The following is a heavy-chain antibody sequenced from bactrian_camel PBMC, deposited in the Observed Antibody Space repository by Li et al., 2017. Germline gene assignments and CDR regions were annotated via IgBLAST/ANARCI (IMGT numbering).Heavy chain of an antibody. CDR1: GYTARGRC. J-gene: IGHJ4*01. V-gene: IGHV3S53*01. Sequence: QVQLVESGGGSVQTGGSLTLSCVASGYTARGRCMAWFRQAPGKEREAVVSVNGGDYKDYANFVQGRFTISKDNADNLLYLRMNALKPEDTAMYYCAASRFAPCTGDFDYWGQGTQVTVS. CDR3: AASRFAPCTGDFDY. D-gene: IGHD4*01. CDR2: VNGGDYK.